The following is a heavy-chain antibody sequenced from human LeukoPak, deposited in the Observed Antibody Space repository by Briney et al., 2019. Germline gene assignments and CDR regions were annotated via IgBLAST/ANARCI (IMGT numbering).Heavy chain of an antibody. J-gene: IGHJ4*02. CDR1: GFTFSSYA. CDR3: AKVVTRYGEFDY. V-gene: IGHV3-30-3*01. CDR2: ISYDGSNK. Sequence: GRSLRLSCAASGFTFSSYAMHWVRQAPGKGLEWVAVISYDGSNKYYADSVKGRFTISRDNSKKTVYLQMNSLRAEDTAVYYCAKVVTRYGEFDYWGQGTLVTVSS. D-gene: IGHD2-2*01.